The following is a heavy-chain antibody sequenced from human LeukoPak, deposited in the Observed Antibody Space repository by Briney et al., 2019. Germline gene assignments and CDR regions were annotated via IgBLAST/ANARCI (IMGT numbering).Heavy chain of an antibody. Sequence: GGSLTLSCGASGFTFSSYWMSWVRQAPGKGLEWVANIKQDESEKYYVDSVKGRFTISKDNAKNSLFLQMNSLRADDTAVYYCARGMHGAYYFDYWGQGTLVTVSS. CDR2: IKQDESEK. CDR1: GFTFSSYW. V-gene: IGHV3-7*04. D-gene: IGHD3-16*01. J-gene: IGHJ4*02. CDR3: ARGMHGAYYFDY.